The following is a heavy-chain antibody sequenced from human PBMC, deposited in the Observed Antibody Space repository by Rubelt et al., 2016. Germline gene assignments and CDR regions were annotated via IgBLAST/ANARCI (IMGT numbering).Heavy chain of an antibody. CDR2: IIPIFGTA. Sequence: QVQLVQSGAEVKKPGSSVKVSCKASGGTFSSYAISWVRQAPGQGLEWMGGIIPIFGTANHEQKFQGRVTITGDESTSTAYMELSSRRAEDTAVYYCARDVGRWTGTTYYYYGMDVWGQGTTVTVSS. CDR1: GGTFSSYA. V-gene: IGHV1-69*01. J-gene: IGHJ6*02. CDR3: ARDVGRWTGTTYYYYGMDV. D-gene: IGHD1-7*01.